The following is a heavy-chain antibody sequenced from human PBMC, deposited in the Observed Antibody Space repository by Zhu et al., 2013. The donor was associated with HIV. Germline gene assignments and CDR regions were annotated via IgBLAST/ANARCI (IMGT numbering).Heavy chain of an antibody. V-gene: IGHV1-69*06. CDR2: IIPIFGTA. CDR1: GGTFSSYA. J-gene: IGHJ3*02. Sequence: QVQLVQSGAEVKKPGSSVKVSCKASGGTFSSYAISWVRQAPGQGLEWMGGIIPIFGTANYAQKFQGRVTMTTDTSTSTAYMELRSLRSDDTAVYYCARDANDYFAFDIWGQGTMVTVSS. CDR3: ARDANDYFAFDI. D-gene: IGHD4-17*01.